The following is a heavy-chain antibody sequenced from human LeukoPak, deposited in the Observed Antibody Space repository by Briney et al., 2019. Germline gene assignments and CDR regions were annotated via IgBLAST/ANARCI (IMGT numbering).Heavy chain of an antibody. CDR3: ARRAGAYSHPYDY. CDR1: GFIVSDNS. J-gene: IGHJ4*02. V-gene: IGHV3-53*01. D-gene: IGHD4/OR15-4a*01. CDR2: IYRITT. Sequence: GQSLTLSCTVSGFIVSDNSMSWVRHAAGKGLEWVSLIYRITTNSSESVKGRFTISRENSKNTLYLQMNSLRAEDTAVYYCARRAGAYSHPYDYWGQGTLVTVSS.